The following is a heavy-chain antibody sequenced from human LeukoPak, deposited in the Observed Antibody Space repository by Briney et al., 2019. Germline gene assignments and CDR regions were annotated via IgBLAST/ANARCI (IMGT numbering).Heavy chain of an antibody. J-gene: IGHJ2*01. CDR3: AKDGAWYFDL. D-gene: IGHD3-16*01. V-gene: IGHV3-15*01. Sequence: GGSLRLSCAASGITFSDAWISWVRQAPGQGLEWVGRIKNTRDGGTTDYAAPVKGRFTISRDNSKNTLYLQMNSLRAEDTAVYYCAKDGAWYFDLWGRGTLVTVSS. CDR2: IKNTRDGGTT. CDR1: GITFSDAW.